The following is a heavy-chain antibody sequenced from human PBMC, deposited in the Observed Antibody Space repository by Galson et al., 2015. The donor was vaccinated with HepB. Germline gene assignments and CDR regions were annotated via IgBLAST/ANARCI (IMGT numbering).Heavy chain of an antibody. D-gene: IGHD6-13*01. Sequence: ETLSLTCTVSGDSIRGYYWSWIRQPPGKGLEWIGYIYNSGNTNYNPSLKSRLTMSVDTSENQFSLKLNSVTAADTAVYYCARGYRGKAAGFFDYWGQGTLVTVSS. CDR3: ARGYRGKAAGFFDY. CDR1: GDSIRGYY. J-gene: IGHJ4*02. V-gene: IGHV4-59*01. CDR2: IYNSGNT.